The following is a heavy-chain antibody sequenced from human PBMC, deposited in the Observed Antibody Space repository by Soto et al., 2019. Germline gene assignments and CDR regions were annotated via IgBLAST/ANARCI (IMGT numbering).Heavy chain of an antibody. D-gene: IGHD3-3*01. Sequence: QVQLVQSGAEVKKPGSSVKVSCKASGGTFSSYAISWVRQAPGQGLEWMGGIIPIFGTANYAQKFQGRVTITADKSTSTAYMELSSLRSEDTAVYYCARAYYDFWSGYYMSGGFYFDYWGQGTLVTVPS. CDR3: ARAYYDFWSGYYMSGGFYFDY. CDR1: GGTFSSYA. J-gene: IGHJ4*02. V-gene: IGHV1-69*06. CDR2: IIPIFGTA.